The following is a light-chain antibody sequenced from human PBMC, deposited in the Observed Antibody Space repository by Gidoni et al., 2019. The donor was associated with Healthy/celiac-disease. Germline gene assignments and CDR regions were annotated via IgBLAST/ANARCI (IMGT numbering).Light chain of an antibody. CDR1: QGSSNY. CDR3: QKYNSALIT. Sequence: DIQMTQSPSSLSASVGDRVTITCRASQGSSNYLAWYQQKPGKVPKLLISAASTLQSGVPSRFSGSRSGTDFTLTISSLQPEDVATYYCQKYNSALITFGQGTRLEIK. V-gene: IGKV1-27*01. J-gene: IGKJ5*01. CDR2: AAS.